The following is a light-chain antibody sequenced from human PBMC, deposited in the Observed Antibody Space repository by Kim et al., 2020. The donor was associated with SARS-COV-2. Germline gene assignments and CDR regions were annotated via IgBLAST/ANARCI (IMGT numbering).Light chain of an antibody. CDR2: GAS. CDR1: QSVSSN. V-gene: IGKV3-15*01. Sequence: LSPGERATLSCTASQSVSSNLAWYQQKPGQAPRLLVSGASTRATGIPARFSGRGSGTDFTLTISSLQSEDFAVYYCQQYNKWPLTFGQGTKVDIK. CDR3: QQYNKWPLT. J-gene: IGKJ1*01.